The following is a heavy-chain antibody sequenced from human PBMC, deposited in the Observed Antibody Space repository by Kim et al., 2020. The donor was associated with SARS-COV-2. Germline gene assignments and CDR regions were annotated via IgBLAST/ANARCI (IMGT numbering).Heavy chain of an antibody. V-gene: IGHV5-10-1*01. D-gene: IGHD3-9*01. Sequence: GESLKISCKGSGYSFTSYWISWVRQMPGKGQEWMGRIDPSDSYTNYSPSFQGHVTISADKSISTAYLQWSSLKASDTAMYYCARHPLEYDILTGYSSYFDYWGQGTLVTVSS. CDR1: GYSFTSYW. CDR2: IDPSDSYT. J-gene: IGHJ4*02. CDR3: ARHPLEYDILTGYSSYFDY.